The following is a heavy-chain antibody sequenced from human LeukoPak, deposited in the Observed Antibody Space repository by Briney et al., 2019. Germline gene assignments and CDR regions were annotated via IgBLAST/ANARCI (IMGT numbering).Heavy chain of an antibody. CDR3: ARGGYSNYGFQH. V-gene: IGHV4-59*11. CDR1: GGSISSHY. Sequence: PSETLSLTCTVSGGSISSHYWSWIRQPPGKGLEWIGYIYYSGSTNYNPSLKSRVTISVDTSKNQFSLKLSSVTAADTAVYYCARGGYSNYGFQHWGQGTLVTVSS. D-gene: IGHD4-11*01. CDR2: IYYSGST. J-gene: IGHJ1*01.